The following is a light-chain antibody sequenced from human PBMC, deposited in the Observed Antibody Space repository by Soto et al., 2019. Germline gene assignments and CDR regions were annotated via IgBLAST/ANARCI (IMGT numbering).Light chain of an antibody. CDR1: QSIGNY. CDR3: QQRSSWPFT. V-gene: IGKV3-11*01. CDR2: APS. Sequence: EVVLTQSPATLSLSPGEGATPSCRASQSIGNYLAWYQQKPGQAPRRLIYAPSNRATGIPARFSGSGSGTELTLTISSLEPEDFAVYYCQQRSSWPFTFGPGTKVDIK. J-gene: IGKJ3*01.